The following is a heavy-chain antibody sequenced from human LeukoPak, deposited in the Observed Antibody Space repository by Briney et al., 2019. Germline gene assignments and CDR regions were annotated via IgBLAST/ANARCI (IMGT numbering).Heavy chain of an antibody. CDR1: GFTFSSYA. V-gene: IGHV3-23*01. D-gene: IGHD6-6*01. CDR3: AKVPRIAAREKYYFDY. J-gene: IGHJ4*02. CDR2: ISGSGGST. Sequence: GGSLRLSCAASGFTFSSYAMIWVRQAPGKGLEWVSAISGSGGSTYYADSVKGRFTISRDNSKSTLYLQMNSLRAEDTAVYYCAKVPRIAAREKYYFDYWGQGTLVTVSS.